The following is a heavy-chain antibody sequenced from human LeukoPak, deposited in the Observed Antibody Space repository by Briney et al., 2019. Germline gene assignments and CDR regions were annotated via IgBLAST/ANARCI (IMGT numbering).Heavy chain of an antibody. Sequence: SETLSLTCTVSGASISSHYWGWIRQSAAKGLEWIGRIYADGSTTYNPSLQSRVTMSADTSRNQLSLKLTSVTAADTAVYYCARYYYDSSGYYYKHYWGQGTPVTVSS. V-gene: IGHV4-4*07. CDR2: IYADGST. CDR1: GASISSHY. CDR3: ARYYYDSSGYYYKHY. D-gene: IGHD3-22*01. J-gene: IGHJ4*02.